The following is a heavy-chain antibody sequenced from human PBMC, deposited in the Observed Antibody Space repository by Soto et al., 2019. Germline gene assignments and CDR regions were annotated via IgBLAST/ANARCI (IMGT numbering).Heavy chain of an antibody. V-gene: IGHV3-73*01. Sequence: HPGGSLRLSCAASGFTFSGSAMHWVRQASGKGLEWVGRIRSKANSYATAYAASVKGRFTISRDDSKNTAYLQMNSLKTEDTAVYYCANQLGAVAGYYYYGMDVWGQGTTVTVSS. CDR1: GFTFSGSA. CDR2: IRSKANSYAT. D-gene: IGHD6-19*01. J-gene: IGHJ6*02. CDR3: ANQLGAVAGYYYYGMDV.